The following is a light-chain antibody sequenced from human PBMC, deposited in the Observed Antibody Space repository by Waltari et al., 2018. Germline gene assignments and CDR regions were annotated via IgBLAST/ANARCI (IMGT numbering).Light chain of an antibody. CDR3: QQSYTTRWT. CDR1: QTIDDY. J-gene: IGKJ1*01. CDR2: AAS. V-gene: IGKV1-39*01. Sequence: DIQMTQSPSSLSASVGDSVNITCQPSQTIDDYLDWYQVKPGKAPKLLIYAASNLQSGVPSRFSGSGSGTSFTLTISGLQPEDFATCYCQQSYTTRWTFGQGTKVDFK.